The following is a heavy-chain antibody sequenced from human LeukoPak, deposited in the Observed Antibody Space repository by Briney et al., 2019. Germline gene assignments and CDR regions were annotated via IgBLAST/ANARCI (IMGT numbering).Heavy chain of an antibody. CDR2: ISGSGGST. D-gene: IGHD6-19*01. Sequence: GGSLRLSCAASGFTFSSYAMSWVRQAPGKGLEWVSAISGSGGSTYYADSVKGWFTISRDNSKNTLYLQMNSLRAEDTAVYYCAKDTSVAGLPGGDFDYWGQGTLVTVSS. V-gene: IGHV3-23*01. CDR3: AKDTSVAGLPGGDFDY. J-gene: IGHJ4*02. CDR1: GFTFSSYA.